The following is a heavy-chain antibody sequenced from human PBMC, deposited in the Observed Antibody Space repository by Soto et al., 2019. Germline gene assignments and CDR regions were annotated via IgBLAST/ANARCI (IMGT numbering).Heavy chain of an antibody. V-gene: IGHV1-69*12. Sequence: QVQLVQSGAEVKKPGSSVKVSCKASGGTFSSHAISWVRQAPGQGLEWMGGIIPIFGTANYAQKFQGRVTITADESTSTAYMELSSLRSEDTAVYYCARSIMGSGEYYYYYYGMDVWGQGTTVTVSS. CDR3: ARSIMGSGEYYYYYYGMDV. D-gene: IGHD6-19*01. CDR2: IIPIFGTA. J-gene: IGHJ6*02. CDR1: GGTFSSHA.